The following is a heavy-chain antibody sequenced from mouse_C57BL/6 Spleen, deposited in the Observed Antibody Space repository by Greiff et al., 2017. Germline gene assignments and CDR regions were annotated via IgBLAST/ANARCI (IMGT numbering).Heavy chain of an antibody. V-gene: IGHV3-6*01. CDR3: ARRALAMDY. J-gene: IGHJ4*01. CDR2: ISYDGSN. CDR1: GYSITSGYY. D-gene: IGHD3-3*01. Sequence: DVKLQESGPGLVKPSQSLSLTCSVTGYSITSGYYWNWIRQFPGNKLEWMGYISYDGSNNYNPSPKNRISITRDTSKNQFFLKLNSVTTEDTATYYCARRALAMDYWGQGTSVTVSS.